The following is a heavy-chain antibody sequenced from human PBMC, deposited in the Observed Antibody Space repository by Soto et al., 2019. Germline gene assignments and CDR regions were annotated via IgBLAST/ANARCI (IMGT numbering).Heavy chain of an antibody. V-gene: IGHV1-2*04. CDR1: GYTFTGYY. D-gene: IGHD3-22*01. CDR2: INPNSGGT. J-gene: IGHJ4*02. Sequence: ASVKVSCKASGYTFTGYYMHWVRQAPGQGLEWMGWINPNSGGTNYAQKFQGWVTITKDTSKNQVVLTMTNMDPVDTATYFCALDYYDSSGYYYAFANYWGQGTLVTVSS. CDR3: ALDYYDSSGYYYAFANY.